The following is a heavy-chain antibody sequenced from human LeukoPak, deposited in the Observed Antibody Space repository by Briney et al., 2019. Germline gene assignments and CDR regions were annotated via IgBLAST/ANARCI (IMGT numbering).Heavy chain of an antibody. CDR3: VRDGIRDIPGVITIRYDY. J-gene: IGHJ4*02. CDR1: GFTLSSYE. D-gene: IGHD3-10*01. V-gene: IGHV3-7*05. Sequence: PGGSLRLSCAASGFTLSSYEMTWVRQAPGKGLEWVATIKEDGSDKYYVDSVRGRFTISRDNAENSLNLQMNSLTAEDTALYYCVRDGIRDIPGVITIRYDYWGQGTLVTVSS. CDR2: IKEDGSDK.